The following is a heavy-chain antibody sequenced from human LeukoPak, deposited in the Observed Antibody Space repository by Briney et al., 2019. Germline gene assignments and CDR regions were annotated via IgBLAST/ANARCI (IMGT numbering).Heavy chain of an antibody. CDR1: GFTFSTSS. D-gene: IGHD2-21*02. CDR2: ISSDGNNK. J-gene: IGHJ1*01. V-gene: IGHV3-30-3*01. Sequence: GGSLRLSCAASGFTFSTSSMHWVRQTPGKGLDWVALISSDGNNKYYANSVKGRFTISRDNSKNTLSLQMNSLRDDGTAVYYCTRDPRLREFESWGQGTLVTVSS. CDR3: TRDPRLREFES.